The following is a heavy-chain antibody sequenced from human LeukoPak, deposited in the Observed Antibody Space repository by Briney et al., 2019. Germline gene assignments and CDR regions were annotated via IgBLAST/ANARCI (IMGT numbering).Heavy chain of an antibody. D-gene: IGHD1-1*01. V-gene: IGHV4-59*08. J-gene: IGHJ4*02. Sequence: PSETLSLTCTVSGGSISSYYWSWIRQPPGKGLEWIGYIYYSGSTNYNPSLKSRVTISVDTSKNQFSLKLSPVTAADTAVYYCATTRGLGTPGYFDYWGQGTLVTVSS. CDR2: IYYSGST. CDR1: GGSISSYY. CDR3: ATTRGLGTPGYFDY.